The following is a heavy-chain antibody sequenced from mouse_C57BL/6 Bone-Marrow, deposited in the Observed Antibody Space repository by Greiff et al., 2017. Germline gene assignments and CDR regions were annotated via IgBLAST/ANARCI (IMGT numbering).Heavy chain of an antibody. D-gene: IGHD4-1*01. Sequence: VQLQQPGAELVKPGASVKMSCKASGYTFTSYWITWVKQRPGQGLEWIGDIYPGSGSTNHNEKFKSKDTLTVDTSSSTAYMQLSSLTSEDSAVYYCARSGTGTWFAYWGQGTLVTVSA. CDR2: IYPGSGST. V-gene: IGHV1-55*01. J-gene: IGHJ3*01. CDR3: ARSGTGTWFAY. CDR1: GYTFTSYW.